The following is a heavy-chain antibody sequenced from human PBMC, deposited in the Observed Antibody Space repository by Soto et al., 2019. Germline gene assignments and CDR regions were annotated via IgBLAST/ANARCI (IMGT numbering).Heavy chain of an antibody. CDR1: GFACSGSA. CDR3: TRDLFSYDYSGILWFDP. J-gene: IGHJ5*02. V-gene: IGHV3-73*01. CDR2: IRSKGHNYAT. Sequence: GGSLRLSCAASGFACSGSAMYWVRQASGKGPEWVGRIRSKGHNYATEYAASVKGRFTISRDDSKNTAYLQMNSLQTEDTAVYYCTRDLFSYDYSGILWFDPWGQGTLVTVSS. D-gene: IGHD3-10*01.